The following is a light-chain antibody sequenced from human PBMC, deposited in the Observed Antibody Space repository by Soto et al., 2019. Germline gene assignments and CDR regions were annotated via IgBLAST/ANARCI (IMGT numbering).Light chain of an antibody. Sequence: QSALTQPRSVSGSPGQSVTISCTGTSSDVGGYNYVSWYQQHPGKAPKLMIYDVSKRPSGVPDRFSGSKSGNTASLTISGPRDEEEDVNNCSLYSGSAPVVFGGGTKPTV. CDR1: SSDVGGYNY. CDR2: DVS. V-gene: IGLV2-11*01. J-gene: IGLJ2*01. CDR3: SLYSGSAPVV.